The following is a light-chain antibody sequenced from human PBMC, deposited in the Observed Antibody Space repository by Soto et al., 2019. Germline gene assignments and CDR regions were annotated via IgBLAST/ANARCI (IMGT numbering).Light chain of an antibody. CDR3: CSYASSTTYVI. V-gene: IGLV2-23*02. CDR1: NSDVGRYNL. Sequence: QAASVSGSPGQSITISCTGTNSDVGRYNLVSWYQQRPGQAPQVLIYEVTKRPSGVSDRFSGSKSGNTASLTISGLQAEDEGEYFCCSYASSTTYVIFGGGTKVTVL. J-gene: IGLJ2*01. CDR2: EVT.